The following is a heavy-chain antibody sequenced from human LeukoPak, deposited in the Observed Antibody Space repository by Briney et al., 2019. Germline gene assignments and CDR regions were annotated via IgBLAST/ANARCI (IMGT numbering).Heavy chain of an antibody. D-gene: IGHD3-10*01. CDR2: ISNSGSTI. Sequence: GGSLRLSCAASGFTFSSYEMNWVRQAPGKGVEWGSYISNSGSTIYSADSVKGRFITSRDNAKNSLYLQMNSLRAEDTAVYYCACFSGVDYWGQGTLVTVSS. CDR3: ACFSGVDY. J-gene: IGHJ4*02. CDR1: GFTFSSYE. V-gene: IGHV3-48*03.